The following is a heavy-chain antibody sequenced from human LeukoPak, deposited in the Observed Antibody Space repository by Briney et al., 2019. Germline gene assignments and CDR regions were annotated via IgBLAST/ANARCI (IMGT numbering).Heavy chain of an antibody. J-gene: IGHJ4*02. CDR1: GDSISSYY. V-gene: IGHV4-59*06. D-gene: IGHD2-21*01. CDR3: ARTGRDHSTLTILDY. Sequence: SETLSLTCSVSGDSISSYYWSWIRQLPGKGLEWVGFIYYTGSAYYNPSLKSRVSISVDTSKNQFSLKVSSVTAADTAVYYCARTGRDHSTLTILDYWGQGTLVTVSS. CDR2: IYYTGSA.